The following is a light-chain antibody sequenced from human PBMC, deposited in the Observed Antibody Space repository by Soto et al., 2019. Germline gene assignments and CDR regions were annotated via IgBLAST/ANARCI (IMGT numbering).Light chain of an antibody. Sequence: QSVLTQPPSASGSPGQSVTITCTGTSSDIGGYNYVSWYQQHPGKAPKVMIYDVNKRPSGVPDRFAGSKSGNTASLAVAGLQAEDEGDDYCSSHAGNSNPFVFGTGTKLTVL. J-gene: IGLJ1*01. CDR1: SSDIGGYNY. CDR2: DVN. V-gene: IGLV2-8*01. CDR3: SSHAGNSNPFV.